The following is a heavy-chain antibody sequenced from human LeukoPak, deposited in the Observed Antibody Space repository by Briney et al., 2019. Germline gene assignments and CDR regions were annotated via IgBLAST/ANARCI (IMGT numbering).Heavy chain of an antibody. J-gene: IGHJ4*02. Sequence: GGSLRLSCAASGFTFSSYGMHWVRQAPGKGLEGVAVISYDGSNKYYGDSVKGRFTISRDNSKNTLSLQMNSLRVEDTAVYYCAKEFRQQTNFDYWGQGTLVTVSS. CDR1: GFTFSSYG. V-gene: IGHV3-30*18. CDR2: ISYDGSNK. D-gene: IGHD6-13*01. CDR3: AKEFRQQTNFDY.